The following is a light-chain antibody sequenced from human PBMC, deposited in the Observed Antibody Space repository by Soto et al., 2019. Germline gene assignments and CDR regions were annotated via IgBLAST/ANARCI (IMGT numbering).Light chain of an antibody. J-gene: IGKJ1*01. CDR2: NAS. Sequence: DIQVAESPSALCSAGGDRGTRTSRASQSISYYLAWYQKKPGKAPKVLIWNASSLQRGVPSRFSGSGSGTEFTLIISHLQPADFATHSCQQFTHYVWTFRQGTKVDIK. V-gene: IGKV1-5*01. CDR3: QQFTHYVWT. CDR1: QSISYY.